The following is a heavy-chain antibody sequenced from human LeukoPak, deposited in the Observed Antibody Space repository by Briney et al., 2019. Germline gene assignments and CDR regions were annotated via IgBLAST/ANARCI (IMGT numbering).Heavy chain of an antibody. J-gene: IGHJ4*02. CDR2: IYSGGNT. D-gene: IGHD4-17*01. CDR1: GFTVSSNY. Sequence: GGSLRLSCAASGFTVSSNYMSWVRQAPGKGLECVSVIYSGGNTYYAGSVKGRFTISRDNSKNTLYLQLNNLRVEDTAVYYCAKGPPTVIHYFDYWGQGTLVTVSS. CDR3: AKGPPTVIHYFDY. V-gene: IGHV3-53*01.